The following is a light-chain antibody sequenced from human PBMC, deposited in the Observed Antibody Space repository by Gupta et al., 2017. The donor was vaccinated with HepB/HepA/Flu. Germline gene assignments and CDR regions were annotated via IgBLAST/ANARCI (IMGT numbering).Light chain of an antibody. V-gene: IGKV3-11*01. J-gene: IGKJ1*01. Sequence: EVVLTQSPATLSLSPGERATLSCRASQSVNSYLAWYQQRPGQAPRLLLYSASSRATDIPARCIGSGSGTDFTLTISSLEPEDFAVYYCQHRGTFGHGTNVEIK. CDR1: QSVNSY. CDR2: SAS. CDR3: QHRGT.